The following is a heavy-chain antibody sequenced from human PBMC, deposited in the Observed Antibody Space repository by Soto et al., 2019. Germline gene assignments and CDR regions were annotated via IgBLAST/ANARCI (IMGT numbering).Heavy chain of an antibody. CDR3: GSLERLASTCYFFDY. V-gene: IGHV4-39*01. D-gene: IGHD1-26*01. Sequence: PSETLSLTCTVSGGSVSSSSYYWGWVRQPTGKGLEWIGSVYYSGSTYYNPSLESRVTISVDKSKNQFSLKLMSLSAADTAVYYCGSLERLASTCYFFDYWGQGALVPVSS. CDR2: VYYSGST. CDR1: GGSVSSSSYY. J-gene: IGHJ4*02.